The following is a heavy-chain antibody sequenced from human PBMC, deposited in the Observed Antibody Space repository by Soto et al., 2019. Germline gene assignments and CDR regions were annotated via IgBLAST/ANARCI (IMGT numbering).Heavy chain of an antibody. Sequence: PGGSLRLSCGASGFTFSGSAIHWVRQASGKGLEWVGRIRDKVNKYATAYAASVTGRFTISRDDSKNMAYLQMNSLKTDDTAVYYCEYFFWSGYYSGGKTSGRAVWAQGPTVPVSS. V-gene: IGHV3-73*01. D-gene: IGHD3-3*01. CDR3: EYFFWSGYYSGGKTSGRAV. CDR2: IRDKVNKYAT. J-gene: IGHJ6*02. CDR1: GFTFSGSA.